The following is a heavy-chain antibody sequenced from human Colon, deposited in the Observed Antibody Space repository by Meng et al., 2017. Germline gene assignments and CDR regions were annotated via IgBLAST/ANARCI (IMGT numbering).Heavy chain of an antibody. Sequence: SQTLSLTRAISGDSVSSNSAAWNWISQSPSRGLEWLGRTYYRYNWYNDYAVSVKSLITSNPDTSKNQCSLQLNSVTPEDTAVYYCARDRGCSGGSCYPYCYYGIDVWGQGTTVTVSS. CDR2: TYYRYNWYN. V-gene: IGHV6-1*01. CDR3: ARDRGCSGGSCYPYCYYGIDV. CDR1: GDSVSSNSAA. J-gene: IGHJ6*02. D-gene: IGHD2-15*01.